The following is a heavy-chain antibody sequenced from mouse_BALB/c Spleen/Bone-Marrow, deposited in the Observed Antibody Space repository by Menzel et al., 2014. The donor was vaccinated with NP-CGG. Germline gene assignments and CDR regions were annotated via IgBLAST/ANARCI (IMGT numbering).Heavy chain of an antibody. V-gene: IGHV14-3*02. Sequence: VQLQQSGAGLVKPGASVKLSCTASGFNIKDTYMHWVKQRPEQGLEWIGRIDPANGNTKYDPKFQGKATITADTSSNTAYLQLSSLTSEDTAVYYCANYDYGWYFDAWGAGTTVTVSS. D-gene: IGHD2-4*01. CDR1: GFNIKDTY. J-gene: IGHJ1*01. CDR2: IDPANGNT. CDR3: ANYDYGWYFDA.